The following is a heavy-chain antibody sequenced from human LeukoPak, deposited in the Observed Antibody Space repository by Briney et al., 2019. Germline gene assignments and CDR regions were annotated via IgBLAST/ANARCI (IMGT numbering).Heavy chain of an antibody. CDR3: ARVHHSSSFDY. CDR2: ISSSSSTI. V-gene: IGHV3-48*01. Sequence: PGGSLRLSCAASGFTFSSYSMNWVRQAPGKGLEWVSYISSSSSTIYYADSVKGRFTISRDNAKNSLYLQMNSLRAEDTAVYYCARVHHSSSFDYWGQGTLVTVSS. CDR1: GFTFSSYS. D-gene: IGHD6-13*01. J-gene: IGHJ4*02.